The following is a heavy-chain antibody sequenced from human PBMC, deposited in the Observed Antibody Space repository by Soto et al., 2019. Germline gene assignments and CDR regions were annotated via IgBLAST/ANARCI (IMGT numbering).Heavy chain of an antibody. J-gene: IGHJ6*03. D-gene: IGHD2-21*01. CDR1: GGSFSGYY. CDR2: INHSGST. V-gene: IGHV4-34*01. CDR3: SRGALDSYYYYIYV. Sequence: PSEALSLTWAVYGGSFSGYYCTWFCQPPWKGLEWIGEINHSGSTKYNPSLKSRVTTSVDTSKNQFSLKLSSVTAADTAVYYCSRGALDSYYYYIYVCGKRSTVTVSS.